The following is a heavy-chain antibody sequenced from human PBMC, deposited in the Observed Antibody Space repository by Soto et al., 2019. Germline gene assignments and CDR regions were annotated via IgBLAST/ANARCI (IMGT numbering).Heavy chain of an antibody. V-gene: IGHV1-2*02. CDR3: ARDYFALRGEYCTNGVCSLPYYYGMDV. J-gene: IGHJ6*02. CDR2: INPNSGGT. CDR1: GYTFTGYY. D-gene: IGHD2-8*01. Sequence: ASLKVSCKASGYTFTGYYMHWVRQAPGQGLEWMGWINPNSGGTNYAQKFQGRVTMTRDTSISTAYMELSRLRSDDTAVYYCARDYFALRGEYCTNGVCSLPYYYGMDVWGQGTTVTVSS.